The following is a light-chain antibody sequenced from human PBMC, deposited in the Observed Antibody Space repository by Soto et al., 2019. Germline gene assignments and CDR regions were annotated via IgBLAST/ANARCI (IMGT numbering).Light chain of an antibody. J-gene: IGKJ4*01. CDR2: GAS. CDR1: QSVSSSY. CDR3: QQYGTSPLT. V-gene: IGKV3-20*01. Sequence: EIQLTQSPGTLSLSPGERATLSCRASQSVSSSYLAWYQQKPGQAPRLLIYGASSRATGIPDRFRGSGSGTDFTLTISRLEPEDFAVYYCQQYGTSPLTFGGGTKVDIK.